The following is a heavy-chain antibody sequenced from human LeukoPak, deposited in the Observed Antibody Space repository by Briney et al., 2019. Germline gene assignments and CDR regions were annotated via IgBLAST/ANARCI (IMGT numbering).Heavy chain of an antibody. D-gene: IGHD3-22*01. J-gene: IGHJ4*02. Sequence: ASVKVSCKASGYNFTGYYLHWVRQAPGQGLEWMGWINPYSGDTAYAQKFQGRVTMTRDTSINTAYMELNRLKFDDTAVYYCARGTMNLDSWGQGTLVTVSS. CDR1: GYNFTGYY. V-gene: IGHV1-2*02. CDR2: INPYSGDT. CDR3: ARGTMNLDS.